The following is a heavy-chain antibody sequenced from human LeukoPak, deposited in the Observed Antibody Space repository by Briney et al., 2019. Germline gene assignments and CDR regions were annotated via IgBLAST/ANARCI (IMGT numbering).Heavy chain of an antibody. CDR1: GFTLRNYG. D-gene: IGHD6-19*01. CDR3: ARDGPPVDGTIQSLILLGYWFDS. V-gene: IGHV3-30-3*01. Sequence: GGSLRLSCAASGFTLRNYGMHWVRQAPGKGLGWVAVITYDGSNKYYADSVKGRFTVSRDNRKNTLYLQMNSLRTDDTAVYYCARDGPPVDGTIQSLILLGYWFDSWGQATLVTVSS. J-gene: IGHJ5*01. CDR2: ITYDGSNK.